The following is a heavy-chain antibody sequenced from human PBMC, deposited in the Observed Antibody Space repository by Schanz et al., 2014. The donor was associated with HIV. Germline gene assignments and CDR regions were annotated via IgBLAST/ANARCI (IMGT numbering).Heavy chain of an antibody. CDR2: IYYSGST. Sequence: QVQLQESGPGQVKPSQTLSLTCTVSGGSVSGSGYRWSWIRQYPGKGLEWIGYIYYSGSTNYNPSLKSRVTISVDTSKNQFSLKLSSVTAADTAVYYCARVGYGGNSDWFDPWGQGTLVTVSS. CDR3: ARVGYGGNSDWFDP. J-gene: IGHJ5*02. CDR1: GGSVSGSGYR. D-gene: IGHD2-21*02. V-gene: IGHV4-61*08.